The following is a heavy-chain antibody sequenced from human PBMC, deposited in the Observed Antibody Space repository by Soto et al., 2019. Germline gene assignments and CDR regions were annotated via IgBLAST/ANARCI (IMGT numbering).Heavy chain of an antibody. J-gene: IGHJ5*02. V-gene: IGHV3-33*08. CDR2: IWYYGDST. CDR1: GFSFTSFG. D-gene: IGHD2-15*01. Sequence: QVHLVESGGGVVQPGRSLKLSCTASGFSFTSFGMHWVRQAPGKGLEWLAVIWYYGDSTYYADSVQGRVTISRDNSKNTLYLEMHSLRVDATAVYFCARARQVVAAVHLDLWGQGTLVTVSS. CDR3: ARARQVVAAVHLDL.